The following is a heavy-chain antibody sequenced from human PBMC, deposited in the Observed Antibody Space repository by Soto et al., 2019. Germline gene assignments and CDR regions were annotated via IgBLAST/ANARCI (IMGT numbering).Heavy chain of an antibody. J-gene: IGHJ4*03. CDR3: TTDSYINMPIVLFDY. CDR2: IKSKADGGTT. Sequence: PGGSLRLSCAASGFIFSNAWINWVRQAPGKGLEWVGRIKSKADGGTTDFAAPVKGRFAISRDDSKNIMYMEMSSLRTEDTALFFCTTDSYINMPIVLFDYGGHGTLVTVSS. CDR1: GFIFSNAW. D-gene: IGHD2-2*01. V-gene: IGHV3-15*07.